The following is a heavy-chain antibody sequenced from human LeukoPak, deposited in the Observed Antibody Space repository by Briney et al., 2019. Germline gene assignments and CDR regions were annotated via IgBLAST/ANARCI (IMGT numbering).Heavy chain of an antibody. Sequence: ASVKVSCKASGYIFTSYDINWVRQATGQGLEWMGWMNPNSGNTGYAQKLQGRVTMTTDTSTSTAYMELRSLRSDDTAVYYCARGPIMITFGGVIVPYGMDVWGQGTTVTVSS. D-gene: IGHD3-16*02. CDR1: GYIFTSYD. J-gene: IGHJ6*02. V-gene: IGHV1-8*01. CDR2: MNPNSGNT. CDR3: ARGPIMITFGGVIVPYGMDV.